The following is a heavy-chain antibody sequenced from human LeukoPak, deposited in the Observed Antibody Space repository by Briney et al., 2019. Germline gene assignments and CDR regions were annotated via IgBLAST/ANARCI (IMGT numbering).Heavy chain of an antibody. V-gene: IGHV5-51*01. Sequence: GESLKISCKGFGYSFTTYWIGWVRQMPGKGLEWVGIIYPDDSDTRYSPSFQGQVTISADKSISTAYLQWSSLKASGTAMYYCARRVWFGGVNWFDPWGQGTLVTVSS. D-gene: IGHD3-10*01. CDR1: GYSFTTYW. J-gene: IGHJ5*02. CDR3: ARRVWFGGVNWFDP. CDR2: IYPDDSDT.